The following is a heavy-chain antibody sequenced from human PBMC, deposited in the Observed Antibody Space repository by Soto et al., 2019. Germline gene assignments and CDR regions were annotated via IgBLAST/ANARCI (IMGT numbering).Heavy chain of an antibody. CDR2: ISSSSSTI. CDR1: GFTFSSYS. V-gene: IGHV3-48*01. J-gene: IGHJ6*03. Sequence: PGGSLRLSCAASGFTFSSYSMNWVRQAPGKGLEWVSYISSSSSTIYYAGSVKGRFTISRENAKNSLYLQMNSLRAGDTAVYYCARVRGWKEYYMDVWGKGTTVTVSS. D-gene: IGHD1-1*01. CDR3: ARVRGWKEYYMDV.